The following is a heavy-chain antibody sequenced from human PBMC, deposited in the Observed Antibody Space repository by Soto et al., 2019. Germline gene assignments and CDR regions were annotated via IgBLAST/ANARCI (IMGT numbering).Heavy chain of an antibody. D-gene: IGHD3-10*01. Sequence: EVQLVESGGGLVKPGESLRLSCVASGFTFKNYNMNWVRQAPGKGLEWVSSIGGTDTFTYYADSVKGRFSSSRDNAKSSLFMQMNSLRAEDTAVYFCVRDGSLLGLTRWGQVTLVTVSS. CDR1: GFTFKNYN. V-gene: IGHV3-21*01. J-gene: IGHJ4*02. CDR2: IGGTDTFT. CDR3: VRDGSLLGLTR.